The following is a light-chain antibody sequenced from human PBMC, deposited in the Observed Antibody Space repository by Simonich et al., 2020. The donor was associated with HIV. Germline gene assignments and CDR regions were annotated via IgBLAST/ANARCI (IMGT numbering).Light chain of an antibody. J-gene: IGKJ1*01. V-gene: IGKV4-1*01. Sequence: DIVMTQSPDSLAVSLGERATINCKSSQSVLYSSNNKNYLVWYQQKPGHPPKLLIYWASTRESGVHDRFSGSGSGTDFTLTISSLQAEDVAVYYCQQYYSSPRTFGQGTKVEIK. CDR2: WAS. CDR3: QQYYSSPRT. CDR1: QSVLYSSNNKNY.